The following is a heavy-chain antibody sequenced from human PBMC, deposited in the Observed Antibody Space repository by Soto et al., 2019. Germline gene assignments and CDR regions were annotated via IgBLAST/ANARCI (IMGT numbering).Heavy chain of an antibody. D-gene: IGHD6-25*01. CDR1: GGTFSSYA. Sequence: GASVKVSCKASGGTFSSYAISWVRQAPGQGLEWMGGIIPIFGTANYARKFQGRVTLTADKPTRTASLAPIGLRSEATDGDYFARARLTEPFDSWGQGTLVTVSS. V-gene: IGHV1-69*06. J-gene: IGHJ4*02. CDR2: IIPIFGTA. CDR3: ARARLTEPFDS.